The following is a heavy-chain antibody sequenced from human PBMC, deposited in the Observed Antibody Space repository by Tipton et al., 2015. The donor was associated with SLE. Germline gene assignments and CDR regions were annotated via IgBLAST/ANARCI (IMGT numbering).Heavy chain of an antibody. CDR1: GGSISSYY. D-gene: IGHD6-13*01. J-gene: IGHJ4*02. CDR2: IYYSGST. V-gene: IGHV4-59*12. Sequence: TLSLTCTVSGGSISSYYWSWIRQPPGKGLEWIGYIYYSGSTNYNPSLKSRVTMSIDTSKNQFSLKLRSVTAADTALYYCARGASSWNFDYWGQGSLVTVSS. CDR3: ARGASSWNFDY.